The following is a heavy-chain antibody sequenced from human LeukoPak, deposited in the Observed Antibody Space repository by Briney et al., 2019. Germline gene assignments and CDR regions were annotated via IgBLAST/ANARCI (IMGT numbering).Heavy chain of an antibody. CDR1: GGSISSHY. D-gene: IGHD3-22*01. Sequence: PSETLSLTCTVSGGSISSHYWSWIRQPPGKGLEWIGYIYYSGSTNYNPSLKSRVTISVDTSKNQFSLKLSSVTAADTAVYYCAREKYYYDSSGYYYLSYDYWGQGTLVTVSS. CDR3: AREKYYYDSSGYYYLSYDY. CDR2: IYYSGST. J-gene: IGHJ4*02. V-gene: IGHV4-59*11.